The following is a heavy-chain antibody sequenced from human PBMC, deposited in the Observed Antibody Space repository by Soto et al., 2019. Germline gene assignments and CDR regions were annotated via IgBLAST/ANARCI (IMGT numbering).Heavy chain of an antibody. CDR1: GGSISSYY. CDR2: IYYSGRT. J-gene: IGHJ4*02. V-gene: IGHV4-59*01. CDR3: AREYSNSPEAFDS. D-gene: IGHD1-26*01. Sequence: SETLSLTCTVSGGSISSYYWSWIRQPPGKGLEWIGYIYYSGRTNYNPSLMSRVTISLDTSRNQFSLKLSSVTAADTAVFYCAREYSNSPEAFDSWGQGTLVTVSS.